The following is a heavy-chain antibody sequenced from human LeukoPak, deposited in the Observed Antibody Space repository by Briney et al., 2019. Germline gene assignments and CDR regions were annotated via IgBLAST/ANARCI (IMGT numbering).Heavy chain of an antibody. CDR1: GYTFTGYY. J-gene: IGHJ6*03. CDR2: INPNSGGT. CDR3: ARTAGNYYYYYMDV. Sequence: ASVEVSCKASGYTFTGYYMHWVRQAPGQGLEWMGWINPNSGGTNYAQKFQGRVTMTRDTSISTAYMELSRLRSDDTAVYYCARTAGNYYYYYMDVWGKGTTVTVSS. V-gene: IGHV1-2*02. D-gene: IGHD2/OR15-2a*01.